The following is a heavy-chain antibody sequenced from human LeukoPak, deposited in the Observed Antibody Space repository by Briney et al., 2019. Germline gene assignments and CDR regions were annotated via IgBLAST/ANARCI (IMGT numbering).Heavy chain of an antibody. J-gene: IGHJ4*02. V-gene: IGHV4-59*12. CDR1: GVSISNYY. Sequence: SETLSLTCTVSGVSISNYYWSWIRQPPGKGLEWIGYIYYSGSTNYNPSLKSRVTISVDTSKNQFSLKLSSVTAADTAVYYCTRRRNYLSHFDYWGQGTLVTVSS. CDR3: TRRRNYLSHFDY. D-gene: IGHD1-7*01. CDR2: IYYSGST.